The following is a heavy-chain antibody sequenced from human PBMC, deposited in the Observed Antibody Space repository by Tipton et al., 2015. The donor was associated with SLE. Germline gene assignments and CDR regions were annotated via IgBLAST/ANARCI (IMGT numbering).Heavy chain of an antibody. D-gene: IGHD1-26*01. CDR2: LKQDGSEK. Sequence: SLRLSCAASGFTFSSYWMSWVRQAPGKGLEWVAKLKQDGSEKYYVDSVKGRFTISRDNAKNSLYLQMISLRAEDTAVYYCARRVGATNNWFDPWGQGTLVTVSS. CDR3: ARRVGATNNWFDP. J-gene: IGHJ5*02. CDR1: GFTFSSYW. V-gene: IGHV3-7*01.